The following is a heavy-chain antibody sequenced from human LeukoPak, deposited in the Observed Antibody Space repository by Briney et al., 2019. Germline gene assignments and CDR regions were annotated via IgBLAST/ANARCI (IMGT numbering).Heavy chain of an antibody. V-gene: IGHV1-69*05. CDR3: ASGNYGYSSSWYYFDY. J-gene: IGHJ4*02. CDR2: IIPIFGTA. D-gene: IGHD6-13*01. CDR1: GDTFSSYA. Sequence: SVKVSCKASGDTFSSYAISWVRQAPGQGLEWMGRIIPIFGTANYAQKFQGRVTITTDESTSTAYMELSSLRSEDTAVYYCASGNYGYSSSWYYFDYWGQGTLVTVSS.